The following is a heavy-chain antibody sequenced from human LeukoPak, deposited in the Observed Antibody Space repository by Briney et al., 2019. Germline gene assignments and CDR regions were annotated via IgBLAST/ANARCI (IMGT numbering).Heavy chain of an antibody. D-gene: IGHD6-13*01. CDR2: ISYDGSDK. CDR1: GFTFSSYA. J-gene: IGHJ6*02. CDR3: ARDLGAAAGTGRDYYYGMDV. Sequence: GGSLRLSCAASGFTFSSYAMHWVRQAPGKGLEWVAVISYDGSDKYYADSVKGRFTISRDNSKNTLYLQMNSLRAEDTAVYYCARDLGAAAGTGRDYYYGMDVWGQGTTVTVSS. V-gene: IGHV3-30-3*01.